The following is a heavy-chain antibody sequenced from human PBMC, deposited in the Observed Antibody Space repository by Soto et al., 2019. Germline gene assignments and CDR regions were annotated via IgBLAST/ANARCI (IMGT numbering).Heavy chain of an antibody. CDR1: VGSIISGDYY. Sequence: SETLSLTCTVSVGSIISGDYYWSWIRQPPGKGLEWIGYIYYSGSTYYNPSLKSRVTISVDTSKNQFSLKLSSVTAADTAVYYCARALGRITIFGVVIIGRVDYWGQGTLVTVSS. CDR3: ARALGRITIFGVVIIGRVDY. V-gene: IGHV4-30-4*01. CDR2: IYYSGST. J-gene: IGHJ4*02. D-gene: IGHD3-3*01.